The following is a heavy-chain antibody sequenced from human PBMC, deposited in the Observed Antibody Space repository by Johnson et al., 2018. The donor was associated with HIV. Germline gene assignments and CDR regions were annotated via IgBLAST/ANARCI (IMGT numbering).Heavy chain of an antibody. CDR1: GFTFSSYG. CDR3: ARCILTGYYSHDAFDI. CDR2: ISYDGSNK. V-gene: IGHV3-30*03. J-gene: IGHJ3*02. D-gene: IGHD3-9*01. Sequence: QVQLVESGGGLVQPGGSLRLSCAASGFTFSSYGMHWVRQAPGKVLEWVAVISYDGSNKYYADSVKGRFTISRDNAKNSLYLQMNSLRAEDTAVYYCARCILTGYYSHDAFDIWGQGTMVTVSS.